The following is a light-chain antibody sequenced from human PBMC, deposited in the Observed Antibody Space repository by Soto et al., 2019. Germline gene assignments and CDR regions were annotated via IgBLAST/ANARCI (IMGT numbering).Light chain of an antibody. J-gene: IGLJ2*01. V-gene: IGLV2-23*01. CDR1: SSDVGSYNL. Sequence: QSAVTQPASVSGSPGQSITISCTGTSSDVGSYNLVSWFQQHPGKAPKLMIYEGSKRPSGVSNRFSGSKSGNTASLTISGLQAEDEADYYCCSYAVTNILVVGGGTKLTVL. CDR2: EGS. CDR3: CSYAVTNILV.